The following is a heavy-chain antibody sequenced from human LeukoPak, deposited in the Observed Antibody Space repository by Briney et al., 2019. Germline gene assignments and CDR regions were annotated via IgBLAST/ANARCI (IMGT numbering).Heavy chain of an antibody. CDR2: INPNSGGT. V-gene: IGHV1-2*02. CDR1: GFTFTAYH. J-gene: IGHJ5*02. D-gene: IGHD2-8*02. CDR3: ARGYCTGDSCSGAWFDP. Sequence: ASLKVSCKASGFTFTAYHIHWVRQAPGQGLEWMGWINPNSGGTNYAQKFQGRVTMTRDTSISTAYIELNRLRSDDTAVYYCARGYCTGDSCSGAWFDPWGRGTLVTVFS.